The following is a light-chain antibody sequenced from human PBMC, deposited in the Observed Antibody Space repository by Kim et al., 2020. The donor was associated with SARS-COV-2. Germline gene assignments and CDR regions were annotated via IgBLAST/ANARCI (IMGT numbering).Light chain of an antibody. V-gene: IGLV3-19*01. CDR2: GKN. J-gene: IGLJ2*01. CDR1: SLRSYY. Sequence: ALGQTVRITCKGDSLRSYYATWYQQKPGQAPVLVIYGKNNRPSGIPDRFSGSSSGKTAALTITGAQAEDEADYYCNSRDSSGNHLVFGGGTQLTVL. CDR3: NSRDSSGNHLV.